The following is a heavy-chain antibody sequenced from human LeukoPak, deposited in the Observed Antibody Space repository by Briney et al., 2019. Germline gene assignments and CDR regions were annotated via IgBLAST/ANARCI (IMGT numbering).Heavy chain of an antibody. CDR3: AKDSSSSPYYFDY. Sequence: GGSLRLSXAASGFTFSSYAMTWVRQAPGKGLEWVSAISGGGGATYYALSVRGRITISRDNSKNTLYLQMSSLRAEDTAVYYCAKDSSSSPYYFDYWGQGTLVTVSS. CDR1: GFTFSSYA. CDR2: ISGGGGAT. D-gene: IGHD6-6*01. J-gene: IGHJ4*02. V-gene: IGHV3-23*01.